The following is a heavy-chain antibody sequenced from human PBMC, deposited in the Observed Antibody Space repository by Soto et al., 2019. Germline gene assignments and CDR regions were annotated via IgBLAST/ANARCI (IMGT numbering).Heavy chain of an antibody. CDR2: INPSGGST. CDR3: ARDPQYSSSYYYYYYGMDV. J-gene: IGHJ6*02. CDR1: GYTFTSYY. Sequence: AAVKVSCKACGYTFTSYYMHWVRQAPGQGLEWMGIINPSGGSTSYAQKFQGRVTMTRDTSTSTVYMELSSLRSEDTAVYYCARDPQYSSSYYYYYYGMDVWGQGTTVTVSS. D-gene: IGHD6-6*01. V-gene: IGHV1-46*01.